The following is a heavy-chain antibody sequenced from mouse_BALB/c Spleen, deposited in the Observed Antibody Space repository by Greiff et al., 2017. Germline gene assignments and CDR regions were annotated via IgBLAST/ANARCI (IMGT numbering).Heavy chain of an antibody. CDR3: ARGKATATGWFAY. J-gene: IGHJ3*01. Sequence: QVQLQQSGPGLVAPSQSLSITCTVSGFSLTSYGVHWVRQPPGKGLEWLGVIWAGGSTNYNSALMSRLSISKDNSKSQVFLKMNSLQTDDTAMYYCARGKATATGWFAYWGQGTLVTVSA. CDR2: IWAGGST. V-gene: IGHV2-9*02. CDR1: GFSLTSYG. D-gene: IGHD1-2*01.